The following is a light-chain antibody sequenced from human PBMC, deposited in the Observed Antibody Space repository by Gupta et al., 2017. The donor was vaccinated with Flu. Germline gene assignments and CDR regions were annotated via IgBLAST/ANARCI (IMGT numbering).Light chain of an antibody. V-gene: IGLV3-19*01. CDR2: AKN. J-gene: IGLJ2*01. CDR3: NSRDSTDNHQAV. Sequence: QTVRITCQGGSLRNSYASWYPQKPGQAPVLVIYAKNIRPAGSPDRVSVSSSGNTASLTITGAQAEDEADYYCNSRDSTDNHQAVFGGGTKLTVL. CDR1: SLRNSY.